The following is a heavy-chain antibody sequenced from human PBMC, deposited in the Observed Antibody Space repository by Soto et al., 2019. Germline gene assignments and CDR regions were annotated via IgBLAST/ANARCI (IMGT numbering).Heavy chain of an antibody. J-gene: IGHJ6*02. CDR2: SYYTGLS. D-gene: IGHD3-22*01. Sequence: PSETLSLTCTASAGSTSSYYWSWIWHPPTKGLERLGHSYYTGLSNSNPSLKSRVTISVDTSKNQFSLKLSSVTAADTAVYYCARSTQDYYDSSGYRARLYYYYGMDVWGQGTTVTVSS. CDR1: AGSTSSYY. CDR3: ARSTQDYYDSSGYRARLYYYYGMDV. V-gene: IGHV4-59*01.